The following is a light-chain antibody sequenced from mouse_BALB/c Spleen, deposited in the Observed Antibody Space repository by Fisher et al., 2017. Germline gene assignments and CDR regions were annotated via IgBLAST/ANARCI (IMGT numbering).Light chain of an antibody. CDR3: QQWSSNPPT. CDR1: SSVNY. Sequence: IVLTQTPAIMSASLGEKVTMSCRASSSVNYMYWYQQKPGTSPKRWIYDTSKLASGVPARFSGSGSGTSYSLTISSMEAEDAATYYCQQWSSNPPTFGGGTKLEIK. J-gene: IGKJ2*01. CDR2: DTS. V-gene: IGKV4-59*01.